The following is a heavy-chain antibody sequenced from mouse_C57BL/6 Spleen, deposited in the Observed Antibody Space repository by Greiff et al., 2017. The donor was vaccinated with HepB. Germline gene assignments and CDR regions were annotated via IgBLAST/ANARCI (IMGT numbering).Heavy chain of an antibody. Sequence: QVQLQQPGAELVMPGASVKLSCKASGYTFTSYWMHWVKQRPGQGLEWIGEIYPSDSYTNYNKKFKGKSTLTVDKSSSTAYMQLSSLTSEDSAVYYCAARGTSFDYWGQGTTLTVSS. CDR1: GYTFTSYW. CDR3: AARGTSFDY. J-gene: IGHJ2*01. V-gene: IGHV1-69*01. D-gene: IGHD3-3*01. CDR2: IYPSDSYT.